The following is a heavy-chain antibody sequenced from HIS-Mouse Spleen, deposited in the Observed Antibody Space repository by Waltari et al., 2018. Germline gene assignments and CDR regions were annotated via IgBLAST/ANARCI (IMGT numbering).Heavy chain of an antibody. CDR3: ARTVIAAQDWFDP. CDR2: IYYSGST. D-gene: IGHD6-6*01. Sequence: QLQLQESGPGLVKPSETLSLTCTFSGGSISSSSYYWGWIRQPPGKGLEWIGSIYYSGSTYYNPSLKSRVTISVDTSKNQFSLKLSSVTAADTAVYYCARTVIAAQDWFDPWGQGTLVTVSS. CDR1: GGSISSSSYY. V-gene: IGHV4-39*07. J-gene: IGHJ5*02.